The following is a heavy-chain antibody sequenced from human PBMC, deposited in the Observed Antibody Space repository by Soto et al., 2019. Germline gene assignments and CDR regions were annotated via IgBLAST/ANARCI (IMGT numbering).Heavy chain of an antibody. V-gene: IGHV4-30-4*01. CDR1: GGSISSGDYY. Sequence: SETLSLTCTVSGGSISSGDYYWSWIRQPPGKGLEWIGYIYYSGSTYYNPSLKSRVTISVDTSKNQFSLKLSSVTAADTAVYYCARDRVARGAFDIWGQGTMVTVSS. CDR2: IYYSGST. J-gene: IGHJ3*02. CDR3: ARDRVARGAFDI. D-gene: IGHD3-10*01.